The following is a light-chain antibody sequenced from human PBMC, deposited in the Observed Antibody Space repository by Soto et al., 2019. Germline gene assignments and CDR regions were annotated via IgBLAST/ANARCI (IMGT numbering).Light chain of an antibody. CDR1: QSVSTN. Sequence: IVMTQSPATLSVSPGERATLSFSARQSVSTNLALYQQKPGQAPRLLIYGASTSATGIPARFSGSGSGTEFTLTISSMQSEDFAVYYCQHYNKWLFTFGGGTKVDIK. CDR2: GAS. V-gene: IGKV3-15*01. J-gene: IGKJ4*01. CDR3: QHYNKWLFT.